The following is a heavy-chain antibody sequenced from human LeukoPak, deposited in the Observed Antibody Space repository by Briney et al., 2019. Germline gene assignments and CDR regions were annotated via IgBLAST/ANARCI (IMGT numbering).Heavy chain of an antibody. D-gene: IGHD3-16*01. Sequence: AGGSLRLSCAASGFTVSSNYMSWVRQAPGKGLEWVSVIYSGGSTYYADSVKGRLTISRDNSKNTLYLQMNSLRAEDTAVYYCARMGPLRGGVMITWGQGTLVTVSS. CDR1: GFTVSSNY. CDR2: IYSGGST. V-gene: IGHV3-53*01. CDR3: ARMGPLRGGVMIT. J-gene: IGHJ5*02.